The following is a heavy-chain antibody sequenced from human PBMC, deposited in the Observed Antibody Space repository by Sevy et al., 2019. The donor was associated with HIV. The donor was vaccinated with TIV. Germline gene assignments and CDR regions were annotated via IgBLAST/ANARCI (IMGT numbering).Heavy chain of an antibody. CDR1: GGSISSFY. CDR3: ARHGVGIAAAVSFDY. CDR2: IFYSGST. Sequence: SETLSLTCTVSGGSISSFYWSWIRQPPGKGLEWMGYIFYSGSTNYSPSLKSRVTISVDTSKNQFSLKLSSVTAADTAVYYCARHGVGIAAAVSFDYWGQGTLVTVSS. J-gene: IGHJ4*02. V-gene: IGHV4-59*08. D-gene: IGHD6-13*01.